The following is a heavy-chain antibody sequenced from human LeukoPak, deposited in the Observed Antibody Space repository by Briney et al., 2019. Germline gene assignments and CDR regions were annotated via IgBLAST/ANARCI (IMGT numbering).Heavy chain of an antibody. Sequence: KSSETLSLTCTVSGYSISSGYYWGWIRPPPGKGLEWIGSIYHSGSTFDNPSLKSRVTISVDTSKNQFSLKLSSVTAADTAVYYCAREAFSSGYYDDYWGQGTLVTVSS. CDR1: GYSISSGYY. V-gene: IGHV4-38-2*02. CDR2: IYHSGST. CDR3: AREAFSSGYYDDY. J-gene: IGHJ4*02. D-gene: IGHD3-22*01.